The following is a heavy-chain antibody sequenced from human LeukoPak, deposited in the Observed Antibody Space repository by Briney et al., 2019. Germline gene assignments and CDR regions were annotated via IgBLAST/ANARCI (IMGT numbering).Heavy chain of an antibody. CDR2: ISGSGGST. V-gene: IGHV3-23*01. CDR1: GFTFSSYA. Sequence: GASLRLSCAASGFTFSSYAMSWVRPAPGKGLEWVSAISGSGGSTYYADSVKGRFTISRDNSKNTLYLQMNSLRAEDTAVYYCAKGRLQLNSHFDYWGQGTLVTVSS. J-gene: IGHJ4*02. D-gene: IGHD1-1*01. CDR3: AKGRLQLNSHFDY.